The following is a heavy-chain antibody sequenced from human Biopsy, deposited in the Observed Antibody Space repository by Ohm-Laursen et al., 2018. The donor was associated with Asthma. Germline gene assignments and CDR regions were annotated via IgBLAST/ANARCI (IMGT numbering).Heavy chain of an antibody. CDR3: ARRGITGTTLDY. Sequence: GASVTASCKASGYTSTSYYMHWARQPPGQGLEWMGIINPSGGSTSYAQKFQGRVTMTRDTSTSTVYMELSSLRSEDTAVYYCARRGITGTTLDYWGQGTLVTVSS. CDR1: GYTSTSYY. D-gene: IGHD1-7*01. V-gene: IGHV1-46*01. CDR2: INPSGGST. J-gene: IGHJ4*02.